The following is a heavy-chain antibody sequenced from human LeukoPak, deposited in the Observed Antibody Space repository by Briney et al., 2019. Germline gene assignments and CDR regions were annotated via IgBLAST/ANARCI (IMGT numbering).Heavy chain of an antibody. CDR3: ARDLLRVAVAGHSWFDP. Sequence: GGSLRLSCAASGFTFSSYWMSWARQAPGKGLEWVANIKQDGSEKYYVDSVKGRFTISRDNAKNSLYLQMNSLRAEDTAVYYCARDLLRVAVAGHSWFDPWGQGTLVTVSS. D-gene: IGHD6-19*01. CDR2: IKQDGSEK. CDR1: GFTFSSYW. V-gene: IGHV3-7*04. J-gene: IGHJ5*02.